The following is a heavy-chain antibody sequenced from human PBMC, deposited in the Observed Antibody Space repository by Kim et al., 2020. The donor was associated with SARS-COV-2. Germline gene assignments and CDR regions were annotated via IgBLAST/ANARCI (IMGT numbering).Heavy chain of an antibody. J-gene: IGHJ5*02. D-gene: IGHD3-10*01. CDR3: AKHRAIYTSRGYERWFDP. V-gene: IGHV3-23*01. Sequence: VKGRFTLSQDKSKNKLFLQMNSLRAEDTALYYCAKHRAIYTSRGYERWFDPWGQGTLVTVSS.